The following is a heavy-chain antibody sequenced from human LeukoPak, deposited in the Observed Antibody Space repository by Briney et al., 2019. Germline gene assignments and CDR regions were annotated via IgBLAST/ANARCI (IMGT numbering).Heavy chain of an antibody. J-gene: IGHJ6*02. D-gene: IGHD3-10*01. CDR3: AREPAITTVRGVIITPDGMDV. V-gene: IGHV4-34*01. Sequence: KPSQTLSLTCAVYGGSFSGYYWRWIRQPPGKGLEWIGEINHSGGTNYNPSLKSRVTISVDPSKNQFSLTLSSVTAADTAVYYCAREPAITTVRGVIITPDGMDVWGQGTTVTVSS. CDR1: GGSFSGYY. CDR2: INHSGGT.